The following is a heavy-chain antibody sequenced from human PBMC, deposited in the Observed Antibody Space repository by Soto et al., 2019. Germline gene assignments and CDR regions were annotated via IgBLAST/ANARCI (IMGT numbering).Heavy chain of an antibody. CDR1: GGTFSGYA. D-gene: IGHD1-1*01. CDR3: ARDPRSITGTTSSEDFQH. V-gene: IGHV1-69*01. J-gene: IGHJ1*01. CDR2: IIPIFGIT. Sequence: QAQLMQSGAEVKEPGSSVKVSCKASGGTFSGYAISWVRQAPGQGLEWLGGIIPIFGITNYAQKFQNRLTIAADESSATVYMDLRGLTSEDSAIYYCARDPRSITGTTSSEDFQHWGQGTLVSVS.